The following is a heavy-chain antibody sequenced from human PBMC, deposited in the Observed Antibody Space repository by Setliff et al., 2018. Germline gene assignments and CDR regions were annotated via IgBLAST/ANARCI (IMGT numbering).Heavy chain of an antibody. CDR3: ARHGSSGKFDASDI. J-gene: IGHJ3*02. CDR1: GDSFRRHA. V-gene: IGHV1-69*13. CDR2: IIPIFPSP. D-gene: IGHD3-10*01. Sequence: SVKVSCKTSGDSFRRHAISWVRQAPGQGLEWMGGIIPIFPSPKYAQKFQGRVTITADESTSTAYMELSSLRFEDTAVYYCARHGSSGKFDASDIWGQGTMVTVSS.